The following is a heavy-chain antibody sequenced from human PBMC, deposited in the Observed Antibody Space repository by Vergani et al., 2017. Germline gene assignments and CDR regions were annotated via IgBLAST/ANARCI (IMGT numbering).Heavy chain of an antibody. Sequence: EVQLLESGGGLVQPGGSLRLSCAASGFTFSSYAMSWVRQAPGKGLEWVSAISGSGGSTYYADSVKGRFTISRDNSKNTLYLQMNSLRAEDTAVYYCASITAMVIGYFDYWGQGTLVTVSS. D-gene: IGHD5-18*01. CDR2: ISGSGGST. CDR3: ASITAMVIGYFDY. CDR1: GFTFSSYA. V-gene: IGHV3-23*01. J-gene: IGHJ4*02.